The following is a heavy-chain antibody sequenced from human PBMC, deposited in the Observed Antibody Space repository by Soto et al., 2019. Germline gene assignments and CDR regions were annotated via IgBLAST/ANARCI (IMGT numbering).Heavy chain of an antibody. J-gene: IGHJ5*02. CDR3: ARDSVVVVAATRSYWFDP. D-gene: IGHD2-15*01. CDR1: GYTFTSYG. V-gene: IGHV1-18*01. Sequence: GASVKVSCKASGYTFTSYGISWVRQAPGQGLEWMGWISAYNGNTNYAQKLQGRVTMTTDTSTSTAYMELRSLRSDDTAVYYCARDSVVVVAATRSYWFDPWGQGTLVTVSS. CDR2: ISAYNGNT.